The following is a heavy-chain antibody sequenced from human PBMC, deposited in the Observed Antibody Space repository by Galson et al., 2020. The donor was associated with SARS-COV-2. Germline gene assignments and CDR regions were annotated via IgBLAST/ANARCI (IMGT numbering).Heavy chain of an antibody. CDR2: IYYSGST. Sequence: ASETLSLTCTVSGGSISSSSYYWGWIRQPPGKGLEWIGSIYYSGSTYYNPSLKSRVTISVDTSKNQFSLKLSSVTAADTAVYYCAGADRAVAVELGGGYYYYYGMDVWGQGTTVTVSS. CDR1: GGSISSSSYY. CDR3: AGADRAVAVELGGGYYYYYGMDV. J-gene: IGHJ6*02. V-gene: IGHV4-39*07. D-gene: IGHD6-19*01.